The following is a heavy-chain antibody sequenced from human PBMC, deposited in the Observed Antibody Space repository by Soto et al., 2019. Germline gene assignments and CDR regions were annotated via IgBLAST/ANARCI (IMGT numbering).Heavy chain of an antibody. D-gene: IGHD2-21*02. CDR2: ISAYNGNT. V-gene: IGHV1-18*01. J-gene: IGHJ6*02. Sequence: QVQLVQSGAEVKKPGASVKVSCKASGYTFTSYGISWVRQAPGQGLEWMGWISAYNGNTNYAQKLQGRVTMTTDTSTSTGYMEVRSLRSDDTAVYYCARDGAIVVVTGGMDVWGQGTTVTVSS. CDR1: GYTFTSYG. CDR3: ARDGAIVVVTGGMDV.